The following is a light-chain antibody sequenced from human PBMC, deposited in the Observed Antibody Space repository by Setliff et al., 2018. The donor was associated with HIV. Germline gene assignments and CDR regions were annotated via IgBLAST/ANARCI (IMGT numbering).Light chain of an antibody. J-gene: IGLJ1*01. CDR3: SSYRSGNTLV. Sequence: QSVLAQPASVSGSPGQSITISCTGTSSDVGGYNYVSWYQQHPGKAPKLMIYEVSNRPSGISNRFSGSKSGNTASLTISGLQAEDEADYYCSSYRSGNTLVFGTGTKVTVL. CDR1: SSDVGGYNY. V-gene: IGLV2-14*01. CDR2: EVS.